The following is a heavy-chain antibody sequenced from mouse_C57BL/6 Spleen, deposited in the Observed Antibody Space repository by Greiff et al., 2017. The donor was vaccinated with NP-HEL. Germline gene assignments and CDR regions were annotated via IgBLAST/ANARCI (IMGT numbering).Heavy chain of an antibody. Sequence: VQLQQSGAELAKPGASVKLSCKASGYTFTSYWMHWVKQRPGQCLEWIGYITPSSGYTKYNQKVKDKATLTADKSSSTAYMQLSSLTYEDSAVYYCAREITAVVAPVWGQGTTLTVAS. D-gene: IGHD1-1*01. V-gene: IGHV1-7*01. CDR3: AREITAVVAPV. CDR2: ITPSSGYT. J-gene: IGHJ2*01. CDR1: GYTFTSYW.